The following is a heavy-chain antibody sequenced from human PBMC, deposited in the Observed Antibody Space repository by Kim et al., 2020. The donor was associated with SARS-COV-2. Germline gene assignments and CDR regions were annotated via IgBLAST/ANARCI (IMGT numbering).Heavy chain of an antibody. Sequence: GGSLRLSCAASGFTFSSYAMHWVRQAPGKGLEWVAVISYDGSNKYYADSVKGRFTISRDNSKNTLYLQMNSLRAEDTAVYYCAKPLHSYSNYVLGRNYMDVWGKGTTVTVSS. CDR2: ISYDGSNK. CDR1: GFTFSSYA. J-gene: IGHJ6*03. CDR3: AKPLHSYSNYVLGRNYMDV. D-gene: IGHD4-4*01. V-gene: IGHV3-30-3*02.